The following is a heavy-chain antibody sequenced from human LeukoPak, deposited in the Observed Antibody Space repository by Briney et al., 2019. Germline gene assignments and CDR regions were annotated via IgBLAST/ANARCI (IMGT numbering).Heavy chain of an antibody. CDR3: ARGILTPQGY. Sequence: GWSLRLSCAASGFTFSNFWMNWVRQAPGKGLEWVANIKQDGSEKYYVDSVKGRFTISRDNAKSSLYLQMNSLRVEDTAVYYCARGILTPQGYWGQGTLVTGSS. D-gene: IGHD1-14*01. V-gene: IGHV3-7*01. CDR2: IKQDGSEK. CDR1: GFTFSNFW. J-gene: IGHJ4*02.